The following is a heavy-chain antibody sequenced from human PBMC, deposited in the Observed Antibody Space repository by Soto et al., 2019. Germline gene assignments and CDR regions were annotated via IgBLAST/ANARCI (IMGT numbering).Heavy chain of an antibody. Sequence: ASVKVSCNASGYRFISYYVHWVRQAPGQGLEWIAVFNPANGETTYAETFHGRVTITTDRSTNTLFMELSSLRSEDTAVYFCARDISRRQTYHGMDVWGQGTTVTVFS. V-gene: IGHV1-46*01. D-gene: IGHD2-21*01. CDR3: ARDISRRQTYHGMDV. CDR2: FNPANGET. J-gene: IGHJ6*02. CDR1: GYRFISYY.